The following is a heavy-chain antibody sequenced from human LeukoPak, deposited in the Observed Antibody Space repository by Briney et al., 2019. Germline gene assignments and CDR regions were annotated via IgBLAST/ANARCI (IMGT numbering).Heavy chain of an antibody. CDR2: IYYSGIT. D-gene: IGHD3-3*01. Sequence: ASETLSLTCTVSGVSISSYYWSWIRQPPGKGLEGIGYIYYSGITNYNPSLKSRVTISVDTSKNQFSLKLSSVTAADTAVYYCARDKRYAGYDPYFDYWGQGTLVTVSS. V-gene: IGHV4-59*01. J-gene: IGHJ4*02. CDR3: ARDKRYAGYDPYFDY. CDR1: GVSISSYY.